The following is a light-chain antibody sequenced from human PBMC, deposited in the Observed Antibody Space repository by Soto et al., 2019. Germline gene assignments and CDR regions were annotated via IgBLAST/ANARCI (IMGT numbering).Light chain of an antibody. J-gene: IGLJ2*01. CDR2: DVS. CDR1: SSDVGGYAH. Sequence: QSALTQPASVSGSPGQSITISCTGTSSDVGGYAHVSWYQQHPGKAPKLMIYDVSHRPSGVSNRFSGSKSGNTASLTISGLQAEDEADYFCSSYTSSRTVLFGGGTKVTVL. CDR3: SSYTSSRTVL. V-gene: IGLV2-14*03.